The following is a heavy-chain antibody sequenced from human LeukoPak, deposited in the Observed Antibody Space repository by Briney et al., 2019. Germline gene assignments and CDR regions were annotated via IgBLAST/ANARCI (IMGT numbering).Heavy chain of an antibody. CDR1: GFIINDYV. Sequence: GRSMSLSSAASGFIINDYVMRWVQQAAGNVLEWVSVNTWNSGSIGYADSVKGRFTISRANAKNSLYLQMNSLRAEDTALYYCAKDRGRYYDMGPSFDYWGQGTLVTVSS. D-gene: IGHD3-9*01. CDR3: AKDRGRYYDMGPSFDY. V-gene: IGHV3-9*01. J-gene: IGHJ4*02. CDR2: NTWNSGSI.